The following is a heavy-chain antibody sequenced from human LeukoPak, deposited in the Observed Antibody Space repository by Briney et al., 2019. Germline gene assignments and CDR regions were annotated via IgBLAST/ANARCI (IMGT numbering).Heavy chain of an antibody. Sequence: GGPLTHFRGASGFTFSCYGVSCVRQAPGRGVEWVSAFSGSGRSSYYAASVKGRLTISRDNSKNTVSLQVNNLRTEDTALYFCAKTSLSGASGHYYYMDVWGKETTVTVSS. J-gene: IGHJ6*03. CDR3: AKTSLSGASGHYYYMDV. CDR2: FSGSGRSS. D-gene: IGHD3-3*01. CDR1: GFTFSCYG. V-gene: IGHV3-23*01.